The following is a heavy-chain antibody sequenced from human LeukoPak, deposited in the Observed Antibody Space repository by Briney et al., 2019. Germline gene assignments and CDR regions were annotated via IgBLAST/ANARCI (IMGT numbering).Heavy chain of an antibody. V-gene: IGHV3-15*01. Sequence: PGGSLRLSCAASGFSLDYAWMTWVRQAPGKGLDCVGRIKSRTDGGTTDYSAPVKGRFPISKDASKNTLYLQMNSLKTEDTGVYYCPTARTVGAFDIRGQGTMVTVSS. CDR2: IKSRTDGGTT. CDR3: PTARTVGAFDI. CDR1: GFSLDYAW. D-gene: IGHD1-14*01. J-gene: IGHJ3*02.